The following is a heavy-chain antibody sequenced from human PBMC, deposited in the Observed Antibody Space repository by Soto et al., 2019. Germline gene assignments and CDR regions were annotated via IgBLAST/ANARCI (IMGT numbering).Heavy chain of an antibody. CDR2: ISGSGGST. CDR3: AKDGITMVRGVMPDAFDI. J-gene: IGHJ3*02. D-gene: IGHD3-10*01. CDR1: GFTFSSYA. V-gene: IGHV3-23*01. Sequence: SGGSLRLSCAASGFTFSSYAMSWVRQAPGKGLEWVSAISGSGGSTYYADSVKGRFTISRDNSKNTLYLQMNSLRAEDTAVYYCAKDGITMVRGVMPDAFDIWGQGTMVTVSS.